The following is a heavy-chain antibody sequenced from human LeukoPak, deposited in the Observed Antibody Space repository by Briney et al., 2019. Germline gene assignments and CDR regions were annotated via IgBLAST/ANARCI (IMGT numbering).Heavy chain of an antibody. Sequence: SETLSLTCAVYGGSFSGYYWSWIRQPPGKGLEWIGEINHSGSTNYNPSLKSRVAISVDTSKNQFSLKLSSVTAADTAVYYCARGPSYATGLYYYYYMDVWGMGTTVTVSS. CDR1: GGSFSGYY. V-gene: IGHV4-34*01. CDR2: INHSGST. D-gene: IGHD1-26*01. CDR3: ARGPSYATGLYYYYYMDV. J-gene: IGHJ6*03.